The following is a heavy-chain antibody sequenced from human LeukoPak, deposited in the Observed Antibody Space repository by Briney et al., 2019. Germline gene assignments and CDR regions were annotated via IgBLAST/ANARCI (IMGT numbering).Heavy chain of an antibody. D-gene: IGHD6-13*01. J-gene: IGHJ4*02. CDR2: IYHSGST. CDR3: ARRAEQLVNFDY. Sequence: SETLSLTCTVSGGSISSGGYYWSWIRQPPGKGLEWIGYIYHSGSTYYNPSLKSRVTISVDRSKNQFSLKLSSVTAADTAVYYCARRAEQLVNFDYWGQGTLVTVSS. V-gene: IGHV4-30-2*01. CDR1: GGSISSGGYY.